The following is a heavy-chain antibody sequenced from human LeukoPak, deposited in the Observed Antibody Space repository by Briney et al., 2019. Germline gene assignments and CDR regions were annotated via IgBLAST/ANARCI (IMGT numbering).Heavy chain of an antibody. D-gene: IGHD6-13*01. CDR1: GDSISSGGYY. Sequence: PSETLSLTCTVSGDSISSGGYYWSWIRQPPGKGLEWIGYIYHSGSTYYNPSLKSRVTISVDRSKNQFSLNLSSVTAADTAVYYCASPRGSSWSFDYWGQGTLVTVSS. CDR2: IYHSGST. CDR3: ASPRGSSWSFDY. V-gene: IGHV4-30-2*01. J-gene: IGHJ4*02.